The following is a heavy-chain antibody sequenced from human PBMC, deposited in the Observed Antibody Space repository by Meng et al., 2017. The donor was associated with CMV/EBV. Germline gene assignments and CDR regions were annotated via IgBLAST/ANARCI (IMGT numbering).Heavy chain of an antibody. CDR1: GGSISSGDYY. CDR3: ARADTRIAARPLYYYGMDV. D-gene: IGHD6-6*01. Sequence: SETLSLTCTVSGGSISSGDYYWSWIRQPPGTGLEWIGYIYYSGSTYYNPSLKSRVTISVDTSKNQFSLKLSSVTAADTAVYYCARADTRIAARPLYYYGMDVWGQGTTVTVSS. J-gene: IGHJ6*02. V-gene: IGHV4-30-4*08. CDR2: IYYSGST.